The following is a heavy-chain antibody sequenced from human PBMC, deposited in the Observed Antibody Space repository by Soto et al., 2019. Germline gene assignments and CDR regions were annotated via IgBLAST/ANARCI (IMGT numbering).Heavy chain of an antibody. D-gene: IGHD1-7*01. Sequence: ASVKVSCKASGYTFTSYYMHWVRQAPGQGLEWMGIINPSGGSTSYAQKFQGRVTMTRDTSASTAYMELSSLRSEDTAVYYCARSETGTHWYFDLWGRGTLVTVSS. V-gene: IGHV1-46*01. J-gene: IGHJ2*01. CDR1: GYTFTSYY. CDR3: ARSETGTHWYFDL. CDR2: INPSGGST.